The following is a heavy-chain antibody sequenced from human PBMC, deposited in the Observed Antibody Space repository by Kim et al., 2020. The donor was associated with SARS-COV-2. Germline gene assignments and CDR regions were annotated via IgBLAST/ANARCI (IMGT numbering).Heavy chain of an antibody. Sequence: PSLKGRVTISVDTSKNQFYLKLNSVTAADTVVYYGARMGSSGWFESALDIWGQGTMVTVSS. CDR3: ARMGSSGWFESALDI. D-gene: IGHD6-19*01. J-gene: IGHJ3*02. V-gene: IGHV4-59*01.